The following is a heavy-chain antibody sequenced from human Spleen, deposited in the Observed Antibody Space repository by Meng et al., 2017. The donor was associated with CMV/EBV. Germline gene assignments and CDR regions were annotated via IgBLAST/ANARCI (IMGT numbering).Heavy chain of an antibody. CDR3: ARERYLVPAASPDYYYYGMDV. V-gene: IGHV1-2*02. CDR1: GYMFISYG. CDR2: INPETGDA. D-gene: IGHD2-2*01. J-gene: IGHJ6*02. Sequence: ASVKVSCKASGYMFISYGFSWVRQAPGQGLEWMGWINPETGDANYAQKFQGRVTMTRDTFITTAYMEVSRLTSDDTAVYYCARERYLVPAASPDYYYYGMDVWGQGTTVTVSS.